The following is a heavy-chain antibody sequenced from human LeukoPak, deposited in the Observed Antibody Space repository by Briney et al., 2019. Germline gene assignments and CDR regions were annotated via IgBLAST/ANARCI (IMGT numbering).Heavy chain of an antibody. D-gene: IGHD3-16*01. J-gene: IGHJ4*02. CDR3: ARENTFGGVISPSHFDY. Sequence: GGSLRLSCAASGFPFSDYYMSWIRQAPGKGLEWVSYISSSGSTIYYADSVKGRFTISRDNAKNSLYLQMNSLRAEDTAVYYCARENTFGGVISPSHFDYWGQGTLVTVSS. V-gene: IGHV3-11*01. CDR1: GFPFSDYY. CDR2: ISSSGSTI.